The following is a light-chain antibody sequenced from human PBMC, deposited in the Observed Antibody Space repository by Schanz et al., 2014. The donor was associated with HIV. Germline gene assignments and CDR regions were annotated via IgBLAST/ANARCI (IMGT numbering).Light chain of an antibody. CDR1: SSDVGGYNF. Sequence: QSDLTQPASVSGSPGQSITISCTGTSSDVGGYNFVSWYQQHPGKAPKVIIYDVSNRPSGVSTRFSASKSGNTASLTISGLRAEDEAEYYCCSYAGSYTWVFGGGTKLTVL. V-gene: IGLV2-14*01. CDR2: DVS. CDR3: CSYAGSYTWV. J-gene: IGLJ3*02.